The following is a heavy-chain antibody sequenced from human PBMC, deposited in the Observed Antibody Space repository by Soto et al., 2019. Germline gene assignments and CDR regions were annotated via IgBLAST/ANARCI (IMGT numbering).Heavy chain of an antibody. D-gene: IGHD6-13*01. V-gene: IGHV3-30-3*01. CDR3: ARARVSSSWTYGMDV. CDR1: GFTFSSYA. CDR2: ISYDGSNK. J-gene: IGHJ6*02. Sequence: QSGGSLRLSCAASGFTFSSYAMHWVRQAPGKGLECVAVISYDGSNKYYADSVKGRFTISRDNSKNTLYLQMNSLRAEDTAVYYCARARVSSSWTYGMDVWGQGTTVTVSS.